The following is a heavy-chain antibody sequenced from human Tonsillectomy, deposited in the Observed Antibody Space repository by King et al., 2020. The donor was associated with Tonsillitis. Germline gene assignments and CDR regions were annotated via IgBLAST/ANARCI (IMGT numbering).Heavy chain of an antibody. J-gene: IGHJ4*02. CDR3: ARPFPSYSSGWGLDY. V-gene: IGHV3-74*01. CDR1: GFTFSSFW. D-gene: IGHD6-19*01. Sequence: VQLVESGGGLVQPGGSLRLSCAASGFTFSSFWMHWFLQAPGKGLVWVSRISSDGSSISYADSVKGRFTISRDNAKNTLYLQMNSLRAEDTAVYYCARPFPSYSSGWGLDYWGQGTLVTVSS. CDR2: ISSDGSSI.